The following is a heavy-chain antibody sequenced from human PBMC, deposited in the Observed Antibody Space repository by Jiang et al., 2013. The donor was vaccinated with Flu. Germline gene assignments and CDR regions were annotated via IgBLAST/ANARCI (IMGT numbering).Heavy chain of an antibody. Sequence: SVKVSCKASGYTFISFGISWVRQAPGQGLEWMGWISGYNGNTRDAQKFQGRVTMTTDTSTSTAYMELRSLRSDDTAIYYCAKDSEFSSGWYSFDYWGQGTLVTVSS. D-gene: IGHD6-19*01. V-gene: IGHV1-18*01. CDR1: GYTFISFG. J-gene: IGHJ4*02. CDR2: ISGYNGNT. CDR3: AKDSEFSSGWYSFDY.